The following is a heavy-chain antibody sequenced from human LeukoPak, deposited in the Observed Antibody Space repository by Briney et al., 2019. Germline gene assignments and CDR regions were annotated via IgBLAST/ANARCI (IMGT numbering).Heavy chain of an antibody. V-gene: IGHV3-11*01. D-gene: IGHD1-26*01. Sequence: PGGSLRLSCAASGFTFSDYYMSWIRQAPGKGLEWVSYISSSGSTIYYADSVKGRFTISRDNAKNSLYLQMNSLRVEDTAVYYCARWNSGSYSSWGPALEVWVGYWYFDLWGRGTLVTVSS. CDR3: ARWNSGSYSSWGPALEVWVGYWYFDL. J-gene: IGHJ2*01. CDR2: ISSSGSTI. CDR1: GFTFSDYY.